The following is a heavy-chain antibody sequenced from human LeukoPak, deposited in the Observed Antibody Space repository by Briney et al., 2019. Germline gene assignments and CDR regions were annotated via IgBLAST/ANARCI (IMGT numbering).Heavy chain of an antibody. D-gene: IGHD3-10*01. CDR3: ATEGRGVHFDS. J-gene: IGHJ4*02. CDR2: IDTTSYT. V-gene: IGHV3-21*01. CDR1: GFIFSSYG. Sequence: GGSLRLSCAASGFIFSSYGMNWVRQAPGKGLEWVASIDTTSYTYYTDSVKGRFTISRDNAKISLYLQMNSLRAEDTAVYYCATEGRGVHFDSWGQGTLVHVSS.